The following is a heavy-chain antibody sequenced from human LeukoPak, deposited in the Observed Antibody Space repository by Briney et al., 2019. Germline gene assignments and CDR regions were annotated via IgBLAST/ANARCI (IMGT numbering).Heavy chain of an antibody. CDR1: GGTFSSYA. D-gene: IGHD3-10*01. CDR2: ISAYNDNT. J-gene: IGHJ4*02. CDR3: ARVVRGVIDY. V-gene: IGHV1-18*01. Sequence: ASVKVSCKASGGTFSSYAISWVRQAPGQGLEWMGGISAYNDNTNYAQKLQGRVTMTTDTSTSTAYMELRSLRSDDTAVYYCARVVRGVIDYWGQGTLVTVSS.